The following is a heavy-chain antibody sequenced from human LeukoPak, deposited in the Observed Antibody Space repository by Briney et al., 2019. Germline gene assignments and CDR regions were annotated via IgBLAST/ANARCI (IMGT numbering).Heavy chain of an antibody. Sequence: GASVKVSCKASGGTFSSYAISWVRQAPGQGLEWMGRIIPILGIANYAQKFQGRVTITADKSTSTAYMELSSLRSEDTAVYYCASTYYDSSGPHRAFDIWGQGTMVTVSS. D-gene: IGHD3-22*01. CDR2: IIPILGIA. CDR1: GGTFSSYA. V-gene: IGHV1-69*10. J-gene: IGHJ3*02. CDR3: ASTYYDSSGPHRAFDI.